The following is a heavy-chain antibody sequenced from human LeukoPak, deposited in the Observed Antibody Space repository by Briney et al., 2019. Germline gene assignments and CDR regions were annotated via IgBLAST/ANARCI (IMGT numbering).Heavy chain of an antibody. CDR3: ARGPPFDP. CDR2: ISGSGGST. V-gene: IGHV3-23*01. J-gene: IGHJ5*02. CDR1: GFTFSRYG. Sequence: GGSVRLSCAASGFTFSRYGMSWVRQAPGKGLEWVSAISGSGGSTFYADSVKGRFTISRDNSKNTLYLQMNSLRAEDTAVYYCARGPPFDPWGQGTLVTVSS.